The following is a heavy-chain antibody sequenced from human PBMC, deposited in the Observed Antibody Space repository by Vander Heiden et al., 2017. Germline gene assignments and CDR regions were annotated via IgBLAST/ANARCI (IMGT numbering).Heavy chain of an antibody. D-gene: IGHD4-17*01. CDR3: TRDEHDYGDYSVAFDI. Sequence: SPGVTFGDYALSCFRQAPGKGLEWVVFIRSKAYAVTTEYAASVKGRFTISRDDSKSIAYLQMNSLKTEDTAVYYCTRDEHDYGDYSVAFDIWGQVTMVTVSS. CDR1: GVTFGDYA. CDR2: IRSKAYAVTT. V-gene: IGHV3-49*03. J-gene: IGHJ3*02.